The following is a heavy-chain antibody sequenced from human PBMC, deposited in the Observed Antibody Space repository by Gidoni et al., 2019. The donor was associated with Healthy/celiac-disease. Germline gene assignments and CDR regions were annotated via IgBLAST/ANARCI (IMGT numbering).Heavy chain of an antibody. CDR1: GFTFADYG. J-gene: IGHJ6*02. Sequence: EVQLVESGGGVVRPGGSLRLSCAASGFTFADYGLSRVRQAPGKGLEWVSGINWNGGSTGYADSVKGRFTISRDNAKNSLYLQMNSLRAEDTALYYCARVGDCSSTSCYLFGYYYYGMDVWGQGTTVTVSS. CDR3: ARVGDCSSTSCYLFGYYYYGMDV. D-gene: IGHD2-2*01. V-gene: IGHV3-20*04. CDR2: INWNGGST.